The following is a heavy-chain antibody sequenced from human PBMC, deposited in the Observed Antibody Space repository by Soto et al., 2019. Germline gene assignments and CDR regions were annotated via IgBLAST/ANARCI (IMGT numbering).Heavy chain of an antibody. D-gene: IGHD3-10*01. V-gene: IGHV4-59*01. J-gene: IGHJ5*02. CDR2: IYYSGST. Sequence: QVQLQESGPGLVKPSETLSLTCTVSGGSISSYYWSWIRQPPGKGLEWIGYIYYSGSTNYNPSLKSRVTISVDTSKNQFSLKLSSVTAADTAVYYWARELFGRSVWFDPWGQGTLVTVSS. CDR3: ARELFGRSVWFDP. CDR1: GGSISSYY.